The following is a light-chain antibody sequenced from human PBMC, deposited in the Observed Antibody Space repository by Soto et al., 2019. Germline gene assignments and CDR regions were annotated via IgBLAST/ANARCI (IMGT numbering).Light chain of an antibody. CDR1: PSDVGGSNS. CDR3: SSYAPSDLV. CDR2: DVN. Sequence: QSALTQPPSASGSPGQSVTISCTGTPSDVGGSNSVSWYQQHPGKAPNLMIYDVNKRPSGVPDRFSGSKSGNTASLTVSGLQAADEAYYCCSSYAPSDLVFGGGTKLTVL. V-gene: IGLV2-8*01. J-gene: IGLJ2*01.